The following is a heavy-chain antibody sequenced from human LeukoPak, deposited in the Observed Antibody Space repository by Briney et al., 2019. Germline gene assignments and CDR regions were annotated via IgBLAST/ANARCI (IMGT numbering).Heavy chain of an antibody. CDR3: ARGHTVTWEFDY. CDR1: SYSISSGYY. V-gene: IGHV4-38-2*01. J-gene: IGHJ4*02. Sequence: SETLCLTCAVSSYSISSGYYWGWIRQPPGKGLEWIGSIYHSGSAYYNPSLKSRVTVSVDTSKNQFSLKLSSVTAADTAVYYCARGHTVTWEFDYWGQGTLVTVSS. CDR2: IYHSGSA. D-gene: IGHD4-17*01.